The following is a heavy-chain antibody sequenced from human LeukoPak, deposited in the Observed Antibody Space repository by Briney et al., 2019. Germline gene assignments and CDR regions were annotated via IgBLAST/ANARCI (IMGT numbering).Heavy chain of an antibody. CDR1: GGSISSYY. V-gene: IGHV4-59*01. D-gene: IGHD3-16*02. CDR2: IYYSGST. Sequence: SETLSLTCTVSGGSISSYYWSWIRQPPGKGLEWIGYIYYSGSTNYNPSLESRVTISVDTSKNQFSLKLSSVTAADTAVYYCARAALSSGRSHRTYYFDYWGQGTLVTVSS. CDR3: ARAALSSGRSHRTYYFDY. J-gene: IGHJ4*02.